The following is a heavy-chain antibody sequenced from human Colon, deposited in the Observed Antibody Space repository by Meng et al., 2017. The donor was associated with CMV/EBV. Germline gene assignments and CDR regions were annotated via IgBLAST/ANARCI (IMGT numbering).Heavy chain of an antibody. Sequence: GSLRLSCAVYGGSFSGYYWSWIRQPPGKGLEWIGEINHSGSTNYNPSLKSRVTISVDTSKNQFSLKLSSVTAADTAVYYCAKGLFAAGSLVYFDFWGQGTLVTVSS. CDR3: AKGLFAAGSLVYFDF. V-gene: IGHV4-34*01. CDR2: INHSGST. CDR1: GGSFSGYY. J-gene: IGHJ4*02. D-gene: IGHD6-19*01.